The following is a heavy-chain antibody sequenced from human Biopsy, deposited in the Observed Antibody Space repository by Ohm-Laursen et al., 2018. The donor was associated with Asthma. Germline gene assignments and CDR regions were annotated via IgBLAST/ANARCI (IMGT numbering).Heavy chain of an antibody. CDR2: ISVYNGNT. J-gene: IGHJ6*02. V-gene: IGHV1-18*01. Sequence: ASVKVSCKASGYTFNSAGITWARQAPGQGLEWMGWISVYNGNTKVAQKLQDRVTMTTDTSTSTAYMGLRSLRSDDTAVYFCARAVDYSHYYGIDVWGQGTTVTVS. D-gene: IGHD3-10*01. CDR1: GYTFNSAG. CDR3: ARAVDYSHYYGIDV.